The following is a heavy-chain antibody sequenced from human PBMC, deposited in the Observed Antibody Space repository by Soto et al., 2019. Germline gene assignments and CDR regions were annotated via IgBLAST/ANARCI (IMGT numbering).Heavy chain of an antibody. J-gene: IGHJ4*02. CDR1: GESISSSSYY. Sequence: LSLTCIVSGESISSSSYYWGWIRQPPGKGLEWIGSIYYSGRTYYNPSFKSRVTISIDTSKNQFSLKLSSVTATDTAVYYCARQRTTVVTQAYFDHWGQGALVT. CDR2: IYYSGRT. CDR3: ARQRTTVVTQAYFDH. D-gene: IGHD2-21*02. V-gene: IGHV4-39*01.